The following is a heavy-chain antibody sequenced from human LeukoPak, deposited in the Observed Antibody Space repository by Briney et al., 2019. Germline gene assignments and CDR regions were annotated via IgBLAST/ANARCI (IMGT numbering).Heavy chain of an antibody. CDR2: ISIDGSNT. J-gene: IGHJ5*02. CDR3: AKDSTRNLGLLGWFDP. Sequence: PGGSLRLSCAASGFTFSSYWMNWVRQVPGKGLVWVSRISIDGSNTNYAESVKGRFTISRDNAKNSLYLQMNSLRAEDTALYYCAKDSTRNLGLLGWFDPWGQGTLVTVSS. V-gene: IGHV3-74*01. CDR1: GFTFSSYW. D-gene: IGHD3-22*01.